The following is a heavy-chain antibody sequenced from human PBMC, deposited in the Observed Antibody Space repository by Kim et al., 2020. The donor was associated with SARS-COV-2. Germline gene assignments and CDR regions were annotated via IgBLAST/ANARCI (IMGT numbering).Heavy chain of an antibody. V-gene: IGHV3-23*01. J-gene: IGHJ4*02. CDR1: GFIFSNSG. D-gene: IGHD3-10*01. Sequence: GGSLRLSCAASGFIFSNSGMSWVRQAPGKGLEWVSGISSSGGTNYADAVKGRCTISRDTSKNTLYLQMSSLRAEDTALYYCVRGIISLDQWGQGTVVTASS. CDR3: VRGIISLDQ. CDR2: ISSSGGT.